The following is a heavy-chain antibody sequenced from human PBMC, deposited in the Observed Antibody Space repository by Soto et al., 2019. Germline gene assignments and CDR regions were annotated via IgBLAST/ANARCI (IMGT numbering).Heavy chain of an antibody. Sequence: PSQTLSLTCAISGDSVSSNSAAWNWIRQSPSRGLEWLGRTYYRSKWYNDYAVSVKSRITINPDTSKNQFSLQLNSVTPEDTAVYYCAREPPYYDFWSGYQLYYYYVMDVWGQGTTVTSP. J-gene: IGHJ6*02. CDR1: GDSVSSNSAA. CDR2: TYYRSKWYN. D-gene: IGHD3-3*01. CDR3: AREPPYYDFWSGYQLYYYYVMDV. V-gene: IGHV6-1*01.